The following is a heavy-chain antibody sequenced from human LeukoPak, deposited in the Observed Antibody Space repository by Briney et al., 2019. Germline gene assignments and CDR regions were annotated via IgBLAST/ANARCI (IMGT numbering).Heavy chain of an antibody. CDR3: ASSLGGYCSSTSCYNWFDP. V-gene: IGHV3-21*01. J-gene: IGHJ5*02. D-gene: IGHD2-2*01. CDR1: GFTFSSYS. Sequence: GSLRLSCAASGFTFSSYSMNWVRQAPGKGLEWVSSISSSSSYIYYADSVKGRFTISRDNAKNSLYLQMNSLRAEDTAVYYCASSLGGYCSSTSCYNWFDPWGQGTLVTVSS. CDR2: ISSSSSYI.